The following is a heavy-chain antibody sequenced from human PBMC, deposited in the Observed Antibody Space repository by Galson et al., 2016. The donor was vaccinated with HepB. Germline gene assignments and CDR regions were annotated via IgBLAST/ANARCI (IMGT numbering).Heavy chain of an antibody. J-gene: IGHJ4*02. D-gene: IGHD3-16*01. CDR2: ISGSGGQT. V-gene: IGHV3-23*01. CDR1: VFTFSSYP. Sequence: SLRLSCAVSVFTFSSYPMSWVRQAPGKGLEWVSAISGSGGQTYYADSVKGRFTISRDNSKNTLSLQMNSLSADDTATYYCAKLIAPGLYVFDYWGQGTLVTVSS. CDR3: AKLIAPGLYVFDY.